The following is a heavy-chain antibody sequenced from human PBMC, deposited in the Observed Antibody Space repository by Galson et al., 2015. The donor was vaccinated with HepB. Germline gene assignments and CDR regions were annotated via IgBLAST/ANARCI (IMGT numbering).Heavy chain of an antibody. J-gene: IGHJ6*02. V-gene: IGHV1-3*02. Sequence: VSCKASGYTFTSYAMHWVRQAPGQRLEWMGWSNAGNGNTKYSREFQGRVTITRDTSASTAYMELSSLRSEDMAVYYCARGAYYYGMDVWGQGTTVTVSS. CDR3: ARGAYYYGMDV. CDR1: GYTFTSYA. CDR2: SNAGNGNT.